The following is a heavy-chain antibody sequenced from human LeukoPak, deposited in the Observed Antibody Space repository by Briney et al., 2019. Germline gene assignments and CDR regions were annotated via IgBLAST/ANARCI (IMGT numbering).Heavy chain of an antibody. J-gene: IGHJ3*02. D-gene: IGHD2-15*01. Sequence: GGSLRLSCAPSGFTVRSNYMSWVRQAPGKGLEWVSVIYSGGSTYYADSVKGRFTLSKDNSKNTLYLQMNSLRAEDTAVYYCARDGLLRAFDIWGQGTMVTVSS. CDR2: IYSGGST. CDR3: ARDGLLRAFDI. CDR1: GFTVRSNY. V-gene: IGHV3-53*01.